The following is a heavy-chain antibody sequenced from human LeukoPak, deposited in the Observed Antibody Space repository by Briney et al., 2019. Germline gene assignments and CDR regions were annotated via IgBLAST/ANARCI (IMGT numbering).Heavy chain of an antibody. D-gene: IGHD6-19*01. CDR1: GYRFSNYG. CDR2: ISAYNGDT. V-gene: IGHV1-18*01. Sequence: ASVKVSCKASGYRFSNYGITWVRQAPGQGLECMGWISAYNGDTNYAQNFQGRLTMTTDTSTNTAYRELRSLSSDDTAVYYCARVGSPDSENSGWKLFFDYWGQGTLVTVSS. J-gene: IGHJ4*02. CDR3: ARVGSPDSENSGWKLFFDY.